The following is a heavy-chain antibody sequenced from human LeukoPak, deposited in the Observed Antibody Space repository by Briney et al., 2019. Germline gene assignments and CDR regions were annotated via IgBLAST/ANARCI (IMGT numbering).Heavy chain of an antibody. D-gene: IGHD6-6*01. CDR1: GGSFCGFY. Sequence: SETLSLTCAVYGGSFCGFYWSWLRQPPGQGLEWIGEINHSGSTNYNQSLKSRITITVDTSKTHFSLQLSSVTAADTAVYYCARGRIAARSYHIDYWGQGSLVTVSS. J-gene: IGHJ4*02. CDR2: INHSGST. V-gene: IGHV4-34*01. CDR3: ARGRIAARSYHIDY.